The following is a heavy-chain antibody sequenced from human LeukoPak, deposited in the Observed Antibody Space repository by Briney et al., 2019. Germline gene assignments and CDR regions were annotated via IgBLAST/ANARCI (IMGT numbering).Heavy chain of an antibody. D-gene: IGHD5-18*01. CDR3: ARAKTAMVTCFDY. Sequence: SVKVSCKASGGTFSSYTISWVRQAPGQGLEWMGRIIPILGIANYAQKFQGRVTITADKSTSTAYMELSSLRSEDTAVYYCARAKTAMVTCFDYWGQGTLVTVSS. CDR1: GGTFSSYT. CDR2: IIPILGIA. J-gene: IGHJ4*02. V-gene: IGHV1-69*02.